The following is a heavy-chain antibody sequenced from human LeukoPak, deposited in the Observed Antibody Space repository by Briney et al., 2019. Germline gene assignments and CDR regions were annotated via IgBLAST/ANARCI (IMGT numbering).Heavy chain of an antibody. CDR1: GGSISSYY. CDR3: ARALMGDAFDI. Sequence: SETLSLTCTVSGGSISSYYWSWIRQPPGKGLEWIGYIYYSGSTNYNPPLKSRVTISVDTSKYQFSLKLSSVTAADTAVYYCARALMGDAFDIWGQGTMVTVSS. J-gene: IGHJ3*02. V-gene: IGHV4-59*01. D-gene: IGHD5-24*01. CDR2: IYYSGST.